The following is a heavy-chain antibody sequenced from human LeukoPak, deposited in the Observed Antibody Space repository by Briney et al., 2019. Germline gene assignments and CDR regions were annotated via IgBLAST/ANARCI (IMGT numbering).Heavy chain of an antibody. D-gene: IGHD6-13*01. CDR2: ISYDGSNK. V-gene: IGHV3-30-3*01. J-gene: IGHJ5*02. Sequence: GGSLRLSCAASGFTFSSYAMHWVRQAPGKGLEWVAVISYDGSNKYYADSVKGRFTISRDNSKNTLYLQMNSLRAEDTAVYYCARDRGDGIAAAGTIARNWFDPWGQGTLVTVSS. CDR1: GFTFSSYA. CDR3: ARDRGDGIAAAGTIARNWFDP.